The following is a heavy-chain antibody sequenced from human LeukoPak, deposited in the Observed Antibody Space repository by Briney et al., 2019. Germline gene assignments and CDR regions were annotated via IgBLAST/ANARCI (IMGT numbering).Heavy chain of an antibody. J-gene: IGHJ6*02. V-gene: IGHV3-9*01. CDR1: GFTFDDYA. CDR2: ISWNSGSI. CDR3: AKATRVYQYYYYGMDV. D-gene: IGHD6-13*01. Sequence: GGSLRLSCAASGFTFDDYAMHWVRQAPGKGLEWDSGISWNSGSIGYADSVKGRFTISRDNAKNSLYLQMNSPRAEDTALYYCAKATRVYQYYYYGMDVWGQGTTVTVSS.